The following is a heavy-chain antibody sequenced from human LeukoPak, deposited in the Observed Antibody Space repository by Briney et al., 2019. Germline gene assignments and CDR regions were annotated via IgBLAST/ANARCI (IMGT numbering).Heavy chain of an antibody. Sequence: SETLSLTCTVSGGSISSGGYYWSWIRQPPGKGLEWIGYIHNSGSTNHNPSLKSRVTISVDTSKKQFSLKLSSVTAADTAVYYCARATYYYGSGSYDHWGQGTLVTVSS. CDR2: IHNSGST. D-gene: IGHD3-10*01. J-gene: IGHJ4*02. CDR3: ARATYYYGSGSYDH. V-gene: IGHV4-61*08. CDR1: GGSISSGGYY.